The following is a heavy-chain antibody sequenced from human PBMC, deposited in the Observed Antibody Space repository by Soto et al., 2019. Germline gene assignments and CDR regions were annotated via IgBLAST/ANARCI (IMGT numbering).Heavy chain of an antibody. CDR1: GFTVSSNY. CDR3: ARVPPRDFWSGYYSPHFDY. CDR2: IYSSGST. J-gene: IGHJ4*02. V-gene: IGHV3-53*01. Sequence: GGSLRLSCAASGFTVSSNYMSWVRQAPGKGLEWVSVIYSSGSTYYADSVKGRFTISRDNSKNTLYLQMNSLRAEDTAVYYCARVPPRDFWSGYYSPHFDYWGQGTLVTVSS. D-gene: IGHD3-3*01.